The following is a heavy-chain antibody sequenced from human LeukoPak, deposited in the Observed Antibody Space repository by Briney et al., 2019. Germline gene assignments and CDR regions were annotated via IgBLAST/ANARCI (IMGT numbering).Heavy chain of an antibody. J-gene: IGHJ4*02. V-gene: IGHV2-5*02. CDR3: AHYDYGDSPTVDYFDY. CDR1: GFSLSPQAVG. D-gene: IGHD4-17*01. Sequence: SGPTLVKPSQTLTLTCTFSGFSLSPQAVGVAWIRKPPGKALECLALFYWDDDKRYSPSLKSRITITKDTSKNQVVLTMTNMDPVDTATYYCAHYDYGDSPTVDYFDYWGQGTLVTVSS. CDR2: FYWDDDK.